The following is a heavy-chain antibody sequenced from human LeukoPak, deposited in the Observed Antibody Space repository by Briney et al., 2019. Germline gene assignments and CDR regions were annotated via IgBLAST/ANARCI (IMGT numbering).Heavy chain of an antibody. CDR3: ARGSDYYDSGGYYWFDY. Sequence: PGRSLRLSCAASGFTFSSYAMLWVRQAPGKGLEWVAVISYDGSNKYYADSVKGRFTISRDNSKNTLYLQKNSLRAEDTAVYYCARGSDYYDSGGYYWFDYWGQGTLVTVSS. D-gene: IGHD3-22*01. CDR1: GFTFSSYA. V-gene: IGHV3-30-3*01. CDR2: ISYDGSNK. J-gene: IGHJ4*02.